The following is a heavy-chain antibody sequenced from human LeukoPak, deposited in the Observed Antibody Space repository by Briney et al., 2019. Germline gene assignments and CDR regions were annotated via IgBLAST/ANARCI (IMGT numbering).Heavy chain of an antibody. J-gene: IGHJ5*02. CDR2: INHSGST. D-gene: IGHD3-22*01. Sequence: SETLSLTCTVSGGSISSGGYSWSWIRQPPGKGLEWIGEINHSGSTNYNPSLKSRVTISVDTSKNQFSLKLSSVTAADTAVYYCARAPYYYDSSGYLPVRFDPWGQGTLVTVSS. V-gene: IGHV4-39*07. CDR1: GGSISSGGYS. CDR3: ARAPYYYDSSGYLPVRFDP.